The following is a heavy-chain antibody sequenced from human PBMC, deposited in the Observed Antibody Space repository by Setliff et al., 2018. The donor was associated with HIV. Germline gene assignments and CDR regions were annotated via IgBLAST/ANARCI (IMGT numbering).Heavy chain of an antibody. V-gene: IGHV4-59*11. Sequence: PSETLSLTCSVSGGSISSLYWSWIRQPPGKGLEWIGSIHYSGTTNYNPSLKSRLTISIDTSKTQFSLKLSSLTAASVQGRFTISNDNSNNEVYLQMNSLRAEDTAVYYCVQGGLSSGWGSFWGQGTLVTVSS. J-gene: IGHJ4*02. CDR1: GGSISSLY. CDR2: IHYSGTT. CDR3: ISNDNSNNEVYLQMNSLRAEDTAVYYCVQGGLSSGWGSF. D-gene: IGHD6-25*01.